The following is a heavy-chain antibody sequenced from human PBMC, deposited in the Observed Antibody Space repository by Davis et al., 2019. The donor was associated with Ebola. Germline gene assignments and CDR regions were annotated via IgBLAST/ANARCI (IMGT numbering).Heavy chain of an antibody. V-gene: IGHV1-46*01. Sequence: ASVKVSCKASGYTFTSYYMHWLRQAPGQGLEWLGIINPSGGSTSYAQKFQGRVTMTRDTSTSTVYMELSSLRSEDTAVYYCASGVTVTGGYWGQGTLVTVSS. CDR2: INPSGGST. CDR1: GYTFTSYY. D-gene: IGHD4-17*01. CDR3: ASGVTVTGGY. J-gene: IGHJ4*02.